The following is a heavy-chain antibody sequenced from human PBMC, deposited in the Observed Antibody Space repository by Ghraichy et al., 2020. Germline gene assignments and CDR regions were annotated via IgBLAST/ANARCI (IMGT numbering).Heavy chain of an antibody. CDR1: GFTFSSYW. CDR3: ARDDREIVVVPAAHDY. J-gene: IGHJ4*02. Sequence: GGSLRLSCAASGFTFSSYWMSWVRQAPGKGLEWVANIKQDGSEKYYVDSVKGRFTISRDNAKNSLYLQMNSLRAEDTAVYYCARDDREIVVVPAAHDYWGQGTLVTVSP. V-gene: IGHV3-7*03. CDR2: IKQDGSEK. D-gene: IGHD2-2*01.